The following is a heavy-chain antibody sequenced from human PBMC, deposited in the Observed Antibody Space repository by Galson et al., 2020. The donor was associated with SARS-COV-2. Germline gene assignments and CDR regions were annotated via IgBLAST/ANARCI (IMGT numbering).Heavy chain of an antibody. J-gene: IGHJ6*02. CDR2: ISSSGSTI. CDR3: ATWGGMDV. Sequence: LKISCAASGFSFSIYEMNWVRQAPGKGLEWLSYISSSGSTIFYADSMKGRFTISRDNAKNSLHLQMNSLRAEDTAVYYCATWGGMDVWGQGTTVTVSS. CDR1: GFSFSIYE. D-gene: IGHD3-16*01. V-gene: IGHV3-48*03.